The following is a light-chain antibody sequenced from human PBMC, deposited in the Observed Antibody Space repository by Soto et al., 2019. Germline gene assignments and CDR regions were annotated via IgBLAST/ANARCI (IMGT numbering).Light chain of an antibody. CDR3: QQYGSSGT. J-gene: IGKJ1*01. CDR2: GAS. Sequence: EIVLTQSPGTLSLSPGARATLSCRASQSVSSSNLAWYQQKPGQAPRLLIYGASSRATGIPDRFSGSGSGTDFTLTISRLEPEDFAVYYCQQYGSSGTFGQGTKVDIK. V-gene: IGKV3-20*01. CDR1: QSVSSSN.